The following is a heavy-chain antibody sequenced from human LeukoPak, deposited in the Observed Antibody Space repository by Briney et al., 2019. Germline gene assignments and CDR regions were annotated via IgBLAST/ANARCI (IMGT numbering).Heavy chain of an antibody. Sequence: GGSLRLSCAASGCKFRDYYMSWIRQAPGKGLEWISYISMSGSVIQYSDSVEGRFTTSRDNVKNSLHLQMDSLRVDDTAVYYCARGGWSRGWFDPWGQGTLVSVSS. CDR3: ARGGWSRGWFDP. J-gene: IGHJ5*02. D-gene: IGHD3-22*01. CDR1: GCKFRDYY. V-gene: IGHV3-11*01. CDR2: ISMSGSVI.